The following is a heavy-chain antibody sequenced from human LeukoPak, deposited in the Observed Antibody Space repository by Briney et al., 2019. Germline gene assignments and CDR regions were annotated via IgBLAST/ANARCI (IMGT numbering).Heavy chain of an antibody. D-gene: IGHD2-2*02. V-gene: IGHV4-61*02. CDR2: IYTSGST. Sequence: PSETLSLTCTVSGGSISSGSYYWSWIRQPAGKGLEWIGRIYTSGSTNYNPSLKSRVTISVDTSKNQFSLKLSSVTATDTAVYYCAISRAYQLLYDFDYWGQGTLVTVSS. CDR1: GGSISSGSYY. CDR3: AISRAYQLLYDFDY. J-gene: IGHJ4*02.